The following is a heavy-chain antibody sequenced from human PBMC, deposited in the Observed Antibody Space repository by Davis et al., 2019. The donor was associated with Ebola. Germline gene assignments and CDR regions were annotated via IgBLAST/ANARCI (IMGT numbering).Heavy chain of an antibody. Sequence: SETLSLTCAVYGGSFSGYYWSWIRRPPGKGLEWIGEINHSGSTNYNPSLKSRVTISVDTSKNQFSLKLSSVTAADTAVYYCARAWGSYRTYYYYYYGMDVWGQGTTVTVSS. CDR2: INHSGST. CDR1: GGSFSGYY. D-gene: IGHD3-16*02. J-gene: IGHJ6*02. CDR3: ARAWGSYRTYYYYYYGMDV. V-gene: IGHV4-34*01.